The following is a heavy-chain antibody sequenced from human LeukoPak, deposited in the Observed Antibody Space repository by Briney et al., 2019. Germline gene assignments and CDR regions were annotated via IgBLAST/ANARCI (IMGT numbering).Heavy chain of an antibody. CDR3: ATGVTTPLYWYFDL. V-gene: IGHV1-24*01. Sequence: GASVKVSCKVSGYTLTELSMHWVRQAPGKGLEWMGGFDPEDGETIYAQKFQGRVTMTEDTSTDAAYMELSSLRSEDTAVYYCATGVTTPLYWYFDLWGRGTLVTVSS. D-gene: IGHD4-17*01. CDR2: FDPEDGET. CDR1: GYTLTELS. J-gene: IGHJ2*01.